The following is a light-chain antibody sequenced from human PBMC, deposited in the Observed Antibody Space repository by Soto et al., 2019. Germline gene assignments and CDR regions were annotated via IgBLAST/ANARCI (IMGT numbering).Light chain of an antibody. V-gene: IGKV3-11*01. J-gene: IGKJ5*01. CDR2: DAS. CDR3: QQRSNWPLFT. CDR1: QSVSSY. Sequence: EIVMTQSPATLSVSPGEIVTLYFRASQSVSSYLAWYQQKPGQAPRLLIYDASNRATGIPARFSGSGSGTDFTLTISSLEPEDFAVYYCQQRSNWPLFTFGQGTRLEIK.